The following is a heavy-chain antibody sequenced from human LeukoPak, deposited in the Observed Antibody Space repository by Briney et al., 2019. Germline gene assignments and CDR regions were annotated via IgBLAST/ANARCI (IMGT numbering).Heavy chain of an antibody. Sequence: GGSLRLSCAASGFTFSSYAMTWVRQAPGKGLEWVSSFSFNGESTYYADSAKGRFTISRDNSKNTLYLQMNSLRAEDTAVYYCAKGGYSNGRYYYYYMDVWGEGTTVTVSS. V-gene: IGHV3-23*01. CDR3: AKGGYSNGRYYYYYMDV. CDR2: FSFNGEST. D-gene: IGHD5-18*01. CDR1: GFTFSSYA. J-gene: IGHJ6*03.